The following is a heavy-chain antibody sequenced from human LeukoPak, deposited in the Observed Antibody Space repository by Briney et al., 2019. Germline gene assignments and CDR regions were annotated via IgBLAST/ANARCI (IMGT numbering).Heavy chain of an antibody. J-gene: IGHJ6*02. CDR3: ARGRIQLWSRDYYYGMDV. CDR2: INHSGST. D-gene: IGHD5-18*01. CDR1: GGSFSGYY. Sequence: SETLSLTCAVYGGSFSGYYWSWIRQPPGKGLEGIGEINHSGSTNYNPSLKSRVTISVDTSKNQFSLKLSSVTAADTAVYYCARGRIQLWSRDYYYGMDVWGQGTTVTVSS. V-gene: IGHV4-34*01.